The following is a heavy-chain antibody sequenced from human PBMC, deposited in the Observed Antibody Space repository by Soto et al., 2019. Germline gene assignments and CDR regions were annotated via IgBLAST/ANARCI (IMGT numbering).Heavy chain of an antibody. CDR3: ATKQWLENNWFDP. V-gene: IGHV4-4*03. CDR2: IYHSESN. CDR1: VALIRSFKW. D-gene: IGHD6-19*01. J-gene: IGHJ5*02. Sequence: PPGPLSLTFAVYVALIRSFKWFIWVRQPPGRGLELIEEIYHSESNNYNPSRKSRGTIAVDKSKNLFSLKLNSVTAADTSVYYCATKQWLENNWFDPWGQGTLVT.